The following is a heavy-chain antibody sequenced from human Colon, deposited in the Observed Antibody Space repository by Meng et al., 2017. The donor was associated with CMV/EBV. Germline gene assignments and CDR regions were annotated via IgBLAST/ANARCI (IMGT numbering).Heavy chain of an antibody. CDR3: ARDVMLPAPFFDP. J-gene: IGHJ5*02. CDR1: DGSVNNDDAF. Sequence: TVSDGSVNNDDAFWSWLRQPPGKGLEWIGYIHYSGNTNYNPSLKSRVTMSIETSKNQFSLTLLSVTAADTAVYYCARDVMLPAPFFDPWGQGTLVTVSS. V-gene: IGHV4-61*08. D-gene: IGHD2-2*01. CDR2: IHYSGNT.